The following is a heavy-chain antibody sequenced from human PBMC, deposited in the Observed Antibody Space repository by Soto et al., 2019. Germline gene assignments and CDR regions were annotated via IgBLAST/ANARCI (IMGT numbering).Heavy chain of an antibody. J-gene: IGHJ4*02. D-gene: IGHD3-10*01. V-gene: IGHV1-69-2*01. CDR3: AAVRGGRGSLSFDY. Sequence: EVLLQQSGAEAREPGGVVKMSCAVSGITFSDLHMHWVKQAPGKGLEWVGLVEVENDDRLYAEKYRGRLNINTDTSRHTSYMELTSLTSDDTAIYFCAAVRGGRGSLSFDYWGQGTPVSVSA. CDR1: GITFSDLH. CDR2: VEVENDDR.